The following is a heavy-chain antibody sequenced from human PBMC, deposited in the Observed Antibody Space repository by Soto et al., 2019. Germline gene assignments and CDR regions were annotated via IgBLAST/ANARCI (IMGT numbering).Heavy chain of an antibody. J-gene: IGHJ5*02. CDR2: ISSSSSYI. CDR1: GFTFSSYS. CDR3: ARGAAARPWFDP. Sequence: WGSLRLSCAASGFTFSSYSMNWVRQAPGKGLEWVSSISSSSSYIYYADSVKGRFTISRDNAKNSLYLQMNSLRAEDTAVYYCARGAAARPWFDPWGQGTLVTVSS. D-gene: IGHD6-6*01. V-gene: IGHV3-21*01.